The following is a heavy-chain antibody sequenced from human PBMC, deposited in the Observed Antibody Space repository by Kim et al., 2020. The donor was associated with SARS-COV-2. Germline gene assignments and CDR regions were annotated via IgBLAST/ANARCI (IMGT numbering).Heavy chain of an antibody. D-gene: IGHD6-19*01. V-gene: IGHV3-33*01. Sequence: GGSLRLSCAASGFTFSSYGMHWVRQAPGKGLEWVAVIWYDGSNKYYADSVKGRFTISRDNSKNTLYLQMNSLRAEDTAVYYCASPGIAVGVDVWGQGTTVTVSS. CDR2: IWYDGSNK. CDR1: GFTFSSYG. CDR3: ASPGIAVGVDV. J-gene: IGHJ6*02.